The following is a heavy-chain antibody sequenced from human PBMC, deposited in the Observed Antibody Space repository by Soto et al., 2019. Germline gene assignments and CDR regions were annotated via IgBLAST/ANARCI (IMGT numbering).Heavy chain of an antibody. CDR2: ISGSGGRT. Sequence: PGGSLRLSCAASGFTFSSYVMSWVRQAPGKGLEWVSAISGSGGRTYYADSVKGRFTISRDNPENTLYLQMNSLRAEDTAVYYCASGGYWVYYGMDVWGQGTTVTVSS. CDR3: ASGGYWVYYGMDV. V-gene: IGHV3-23*01. J-gene: IGHJ6*02. CDR1: GFTFSSYV. D-gene: IGHD2-21*02.